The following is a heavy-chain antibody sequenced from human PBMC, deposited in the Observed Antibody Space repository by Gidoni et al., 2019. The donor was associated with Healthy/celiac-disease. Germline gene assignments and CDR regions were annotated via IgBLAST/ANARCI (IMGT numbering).Heavy chain of an antibody. CDR1: GGSFSGYY. V-gene: IGHV4-34*01. J-gene: IGHJ5*02. D-gene: IGHD3-10*01. CDR3: ARGRTGARRNGSGSYFS. Sequence: QVQLQQWGAGLLKPSETLSLTCAVHGGSFSGYYWSWIRQPPGKGLEWIGEINHSGSTNYNPSLKSRVTTSVDTFKNQFSLKLSSVTAADTAVYYCARGRTGARRNGSGSYFSWGQGTLVTVSS. CDR2: INHSGST.